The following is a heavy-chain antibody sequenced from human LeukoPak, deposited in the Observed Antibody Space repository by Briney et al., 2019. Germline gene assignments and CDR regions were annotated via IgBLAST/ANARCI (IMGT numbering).Heavy chain of an antibody. CDR2: LYTGGRV. CDR1: GGSITDCC. J-gene: IGHJ4*02. V-gene: IGHV4-4*09. Sequence: SETLSLTCTVSGGSITDCCWSWIRQPPGKALESIGYLYTGGRVNYNPSLKSRVTISADTSTNQFSLRLSSVTAADTAVYYCARGQEGATALFDYWGQGTLVTVSS. CDR3: ARGQEGATALFDY. D-gene: IGHD1-26*01.